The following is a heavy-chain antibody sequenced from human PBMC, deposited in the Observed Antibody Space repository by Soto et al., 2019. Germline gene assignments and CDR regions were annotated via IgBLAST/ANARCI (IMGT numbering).Heavy chain of an antibody. CDR2: IYYSGST. Sequence: SETLSLTCTVSGGSISSGDYYWSWIRQPPGKGLEWIGYIYYSGSTYYSPSLKSRVTISVDTSKNQFSLKLSSVTAADTAVYYCARRDGDYDFWSGFKDPYGMDVWGQGTTVTVSS. V-gene: IGHV4-30-4*01. J-gene: IGHJ6*02. CDR1: GGSISSGDYY. CDR3: ARRDGDYDFWSGFKDPYGMDV. D-gene: IGHD3-3*01.